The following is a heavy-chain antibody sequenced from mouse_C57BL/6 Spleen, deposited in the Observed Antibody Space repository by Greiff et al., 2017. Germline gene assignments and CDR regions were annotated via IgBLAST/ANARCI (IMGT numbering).Heavy chain of an antibody. J-gene: IGHJ4*01. V-gene: IGHV1-63*01. CDR3: ARRGSNYDYAMDY. CDR2: IYPGGGYS. Sequence: QVQLKESGAELVRPGTSVKMSCKASGYTFTNYWIGWAKQRPGHGLEWIGDIYPGGGYSNYNEKFKGKATLTADKSSSTAYMQFSSLTSEDSAIYYCARRGSNYDYAMDYWGQGTSVTVSS. CDR1: GYTFTNYW. D-gene: IGHD2-5*01.